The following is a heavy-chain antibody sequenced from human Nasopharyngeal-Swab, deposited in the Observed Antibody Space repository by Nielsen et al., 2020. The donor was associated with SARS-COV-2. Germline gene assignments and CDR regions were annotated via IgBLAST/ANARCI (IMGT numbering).Heavy chain of an antibody. Sequence: GESLKISCAASGFTFSSYAMSWVRQAPGKGLEWVSAISGSGGSTYYADSVKGRFTISRDNSKNTLYLQMNSLRAEDTAVYYCAKVWGWLLSPRVYFDYWGQGTLVTVSS. J-gene: IGHJ4*02. CDR1: GFTFSSYA. D-gene: IGHD5-24*01. CDR3: AKVWGWLLSPRVYFDY. CDR2: ISGSGGST. V-gene: IGHV3-23*01.